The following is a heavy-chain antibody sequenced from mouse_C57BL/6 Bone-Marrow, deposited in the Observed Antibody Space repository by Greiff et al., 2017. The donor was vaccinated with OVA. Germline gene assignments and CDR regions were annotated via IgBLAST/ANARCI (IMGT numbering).Heavy chain of an antibody. V-gene: IGHV3-1*01. Sequence: VQRVESGPGMVKPSQSLSLTCTVPGYSITSGYDWHWIRHFPGNKLEWMGYISYSGSTNYNPSLKSRISITHDTSKNHFFLKLNSVTTEDTATYYCARSDGYYVWFAYWGQGTLVTVSA. CDR1: GYSITSGYD. CDR3: ARSDGYYVWFAY. D-gene: IGHD2-3*01. CDR2: ISYSGST. J-gene: IGHJ3*01.